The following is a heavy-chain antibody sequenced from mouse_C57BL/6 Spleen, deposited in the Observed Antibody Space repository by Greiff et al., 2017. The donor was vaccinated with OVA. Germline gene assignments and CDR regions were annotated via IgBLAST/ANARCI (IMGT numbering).Heavy chain of an antibody. CDR1: GFTFSDYY. D-gene: IGHD2-2*01. CDR3: AREGYPPLAY. Sequence: EVKVEESEGGLVQPGSSMKLSCTASGFTFSDYYMAWVRQVPEKGLEWVANINYDGSSTYYLDSLKSRFIISRDNAKNILYLQMSSLKSEDTATYYCAREGYPPLAYWGQGTLVTVSA. CDR2: INYDGSST. V-gene: IGHV5-16*01. J-gene: IGHJ3*01.